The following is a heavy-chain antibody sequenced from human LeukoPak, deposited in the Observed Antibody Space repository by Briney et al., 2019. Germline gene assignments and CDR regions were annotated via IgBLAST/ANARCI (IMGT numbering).Heavy chain of an antibody. Sequence: GGSLRLSCAASGFTFSSYAMSWVRQALGKGLEWVSAISGSGGSTYYADSVKGRFTISRDNSKNTLYLQMNSLRAEDTAVYYCAKDWAVAGTKMDDYWGQGTLVTVSS. D-gene: IGHD6-19*01. CDR2: ISGSGGST. J-gene: IGHJ4*02. CDR1: GFTFSSYA. CDR3: AKDWAVAGTKMDDY. V-gene: IGHV3-23*01.